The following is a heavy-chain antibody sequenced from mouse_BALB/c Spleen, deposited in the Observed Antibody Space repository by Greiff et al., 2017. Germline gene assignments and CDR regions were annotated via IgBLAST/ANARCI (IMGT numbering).Heavy chain of an antibody. CDR1: GYTFTSYW. CDR2: INPSTGYT. Sequence: VKLQESGAELAKPGVSVKMSCKASGYTFTSYWMHWVNQRPGQGLEWIGYINPSTGYTEYSQKFKDKATLTADKSSSTAYMQLSSLTSEDSAVYYCARGGLPLNAMDYWGQGTSVTVSA. V-gene: IGHV1-7*01. CDR3: ARGGLPLNAMDY. J-gene: IGHJ4*01. D-gene: IGHD2-4*01.